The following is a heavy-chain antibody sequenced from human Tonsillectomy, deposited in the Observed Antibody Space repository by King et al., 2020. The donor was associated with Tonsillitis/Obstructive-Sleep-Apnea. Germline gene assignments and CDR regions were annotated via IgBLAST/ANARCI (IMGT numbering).Heavy chain of an antibody. V-gene: IGHV4-4*07. CDR2: IYTSGST. J-gene: IGHJ4*02. Sequence: VQLVESGPGLVKPSETLSLTCTVSGGSISSYYWSWIRQPAGKGLEWIGRIYTSGSTNYNPSLKSRVTMSVDTSKNQFSLKLSSVTAADTAVYYCARDLMARDYYDIADWGQGTLVTLSS. CDR3: ARDLMARDYYDIAD. CDR1: GGSISSYY. D-gene: IGHD3-22*01.